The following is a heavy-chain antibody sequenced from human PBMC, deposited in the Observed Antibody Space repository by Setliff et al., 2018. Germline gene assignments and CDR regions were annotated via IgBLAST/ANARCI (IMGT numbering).Heavy chain of an antibody. CDR2: INPRGGST. V-gene: IGHV1-46*01. CDR1: GYTFTSYY. Sequence: ASVKVSCKASGYTFTSYYMHWVRQAPGQGLEWMGIINPRGGSTSYAQKSQGRVTMTRYTYKSTAYMELSSLRSEDTAVCCGATIGLDTAMITGVHFDFWGQGTLVTVSS. J-gene: IGHJ4*02. CDR3: ATIGLDTAMITGVHFDF. D-gene: IGHD5-18*01.